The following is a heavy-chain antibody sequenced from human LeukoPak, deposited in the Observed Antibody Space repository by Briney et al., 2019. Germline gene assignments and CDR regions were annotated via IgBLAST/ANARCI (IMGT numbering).Heavy chain of an antibody. CDR3: AREASGSYYNYFDY. CDR1: GFTFSSYG. CDR2: IWYDGSNK. V-gene: IGHV3-33*01. Sequence: GGSLRLSCAASGFTFSSYGMHWVRQAPGKGLEWVAVIWYDGSNKYYADSVKGRFTISRDNAKNSLYLQMNSLRAEDTALYYCAREASGSYYNYFDYWGQGTLVTVSS. D-gene: IGHD1-26*01. J-gene: IGHJ4*02.